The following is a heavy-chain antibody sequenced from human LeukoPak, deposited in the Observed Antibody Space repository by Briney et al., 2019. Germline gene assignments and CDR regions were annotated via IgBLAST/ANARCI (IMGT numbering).Heavy chain of an antibody. J-gene: IGHJ4*02. CDR3: ANLPPDVGDY. V-gene: IGHV3-30-3*01. CDR1: GFTFSSYA. CDR2: ISYDGSNK. Sequence: GGSLRLSCAASGFTFSSYAMHWVRQAPGKGLEWVAVISYDGSNKYYADSVKGRFTISRDNSKNTLYLQMNSLRAEDTAVYYCANLPPDVGDYWGQGTLVTVSS. D-gene: IGHD3-16*01.